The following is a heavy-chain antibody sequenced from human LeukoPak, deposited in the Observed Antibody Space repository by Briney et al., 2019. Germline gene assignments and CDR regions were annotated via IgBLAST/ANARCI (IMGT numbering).Heavy chain of an antibody. V-gene: IGHV3-23*01. CDR3: AKDLYSNYGPADY. CDR1: GFTFSSYA. CDR2: ISGSGVNT. Sequence: PGGSLRLSCAASGFTFSSYAMSWVRQAPGKGLEWVSAISGSGVNTHYADSVGGRFTISRDNSKNTLFLQMNSLRDEDTAVYYCAKDLYSNYGPADYWGQGNLVTVSS. D-gene: IGHD4-11*01. J-gene: IGHJ4*02.